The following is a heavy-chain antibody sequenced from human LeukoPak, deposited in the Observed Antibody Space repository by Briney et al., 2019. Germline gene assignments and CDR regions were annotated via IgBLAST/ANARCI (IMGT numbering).Heavy chain of an antibody. CDR1: GFTFSSYA. Sequence: GGSLRLPCAASGFTFSSYAMHWVRQAPGKGLEWVAVISYDGSNKYHADSVKGRFTISRDNSKNTLYLQMNSLRAEDTAVYYCARVVVTDAFDIWGQGTMVTVSS. V-gene: IGHV3-30-3*01. J-gene: IGHJ3*02. CDR2: ISYDGSNK. D-gene: IGHD4-23*01. CDR3: ARVVVTDAFDI.